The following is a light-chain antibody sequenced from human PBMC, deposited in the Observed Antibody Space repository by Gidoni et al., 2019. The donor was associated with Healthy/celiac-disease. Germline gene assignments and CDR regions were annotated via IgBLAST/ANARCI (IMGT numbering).Light chain of an antibody. CDR1: QSVSSY. Sequence: EIVLTQSPATLSLSPGERATRSCRASQSVSSYLAWYQQKPGQAPRLLIYDASNRATGIPARFSGSGSGTDFTLTISSLEPEDFAVYYCQQRSNWPLTFXPXTKVDIK. CDR3: QQRSNWPLT. J-gene: IGKJ3*01. V-gene: IGKV3-11*01. CDR2: DAS.